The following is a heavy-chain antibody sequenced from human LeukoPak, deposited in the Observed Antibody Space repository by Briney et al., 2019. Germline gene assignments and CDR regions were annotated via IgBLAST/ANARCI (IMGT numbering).Heavy chain of an antibody. J-gene: IGHJ3*02. CDR2: ISSNGGST. CDR1: GFTFSRYA. D-gene: IGHD3-9*01. Sequence: PGGSLRLSCSASGFTFSRYAMHWVRQAPGKGLEYVSAISSNGGSTYYADSVKGRFTISRDNAKNSLSLQMNSLRADDAAVYYCARASSKQLAGYLPDGFDIWGQGTMVTVSS. CDR3: ARASSKQLAGYLPDGFDI. V-gene: IGHV3-64*04.